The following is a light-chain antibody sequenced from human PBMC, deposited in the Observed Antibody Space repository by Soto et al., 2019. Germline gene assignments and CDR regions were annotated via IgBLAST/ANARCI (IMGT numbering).Light chain of an antibody. J-gene: IGKJ2*01. CDR1: QSVNSK. CDR2: GAF. CDR3: HQYNDWPQYT. V-gene: IGKV3-15*01. Sequence: EIVMTQSPATLYVSPGDTATLSCRASQSVNSKLAWYQQIPGQAPRLLIHGAFTRATGIPARFSGSGFGTEFTLTIRSLQSGDFAVYYCHQYNDWPQYTFGPGTEVQMK.